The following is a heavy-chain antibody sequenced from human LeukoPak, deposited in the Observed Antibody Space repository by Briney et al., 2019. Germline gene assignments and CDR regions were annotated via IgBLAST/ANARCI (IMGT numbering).Heavy chain of an antibody. D-gene: IGHD6-6*01. Sequence: QAGGSLRLSCAASGFTFSTYYMSWVRQAPGTGLEWVANIKQDGSEKYYVDSVKGRFTISRDNAKNSLYLQMNSLRAEDTAVYYCARRSGIAARPGPGYYYYYMDVWGQGTLVTVSS. J-gene: IGHJ6*03. CDR2: IKQDGSEK. CDR1: GFTFSTYY. CDR3: ARRSGIAARPGPGYYYYYMDV. V-gene: IGHV3-7*01.